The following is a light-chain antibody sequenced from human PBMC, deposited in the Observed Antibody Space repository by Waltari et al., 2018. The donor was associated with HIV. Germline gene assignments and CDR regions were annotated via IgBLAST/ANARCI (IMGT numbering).Light chain of an antibody. CDR3: CSHVV. CDR2: EVS. J-gene: IGLJ2*01. CDR1: TSDVGSYNL. V-gene: IGLV2-23*02. Sequence: QSALTQPASVSGSPGQSIPLSFPGTTSDVGSYNLVSWNQNPTGKAPKSMSDEVSRRPSGVSNRVSGAKSGNTASVTIAGLQAEDEADYYCCSHVVFGGGTKLTVL.